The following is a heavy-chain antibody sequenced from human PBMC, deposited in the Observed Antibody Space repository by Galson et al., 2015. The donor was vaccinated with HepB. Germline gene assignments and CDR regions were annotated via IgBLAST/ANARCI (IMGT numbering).Heavy chain of an antibody. Sequence: SLRLSCAASGFTFSSYAMHWVRQAPGKGLEWVAVISYDGSNKYYADSVKGRFTISRDNSKNTLYLQMNSLRAEDTAVYYCARVVDSYGSYYYYGMDVWGQGTPVTVSS. CDR3: ARVVDSYGSYYYYGMDV. D-gene: IGHD5-18*01. CDR1: GFTFSSYA. CDR2: ISYDGSNK. J-gene: IGHJ6*02. V-gene: IGHV3-30*04.